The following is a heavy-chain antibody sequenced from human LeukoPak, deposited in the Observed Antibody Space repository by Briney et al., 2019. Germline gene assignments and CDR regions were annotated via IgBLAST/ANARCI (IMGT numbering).Heavy chain of an antibody. D-gene: IGHD4-17*01. CDR2: IGTAGDT. CDR3: AYYEGPYGDGKLSNAFDI. J-gene: IGHJ3*02. Sequence: PGGSLRLPCAASGFTFSSYDMHWVRQATGKGLEWVSGIGTAGDTYYPGSVKGRFTISRDNSKNTLYLQMNSLRAEDTAVYYCAYYEGPYGDGKLSNAFDIWGQGTMVTVSS. V-gene: IGHV3-13*01. CDR1: GFTFSSYD.